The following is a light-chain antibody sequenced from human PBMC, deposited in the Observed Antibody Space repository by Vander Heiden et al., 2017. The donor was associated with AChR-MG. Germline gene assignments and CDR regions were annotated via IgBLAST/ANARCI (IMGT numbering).Light chain of an antibody. J-gene: IGKJ5*01. Sequence: EIVMTQSPATLSVSPGETATLPCRASQSVSSNLAWYQQKPGQAPRLLLYGASTRATGIPARFSGSGSGTEFTLTISSLQSEDFAVYYCQQYNTWPPITFGQGTRLEIK. CDR1: QSVSSN. V-gene: IGKV3-15*01. CDR3: QQYNTWPPIT. CDR2: GAS.